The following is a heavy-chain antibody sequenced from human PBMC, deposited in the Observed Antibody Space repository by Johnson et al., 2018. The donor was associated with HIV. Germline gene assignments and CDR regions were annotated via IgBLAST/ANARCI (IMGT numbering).Heavy chain of an antibody. Sequence: VQLVESGGGLVQPGGSLRLSCAASGFTFSTYAMSWVRQAPGRGLEWVSAISGGGGSTYYADSVKGRFTISRDNSKNTLYLQMNSLRAEDTALYDCARGSRYTYDNDDVYLLQAFDVWGQGTVVTVSS. CDR2: ISGGGGST. J-gene: IGHJ3*01. CDR1: GFTFSTYA. D-gene: IGHD3-16*01. CDR3: ARGSRYTYDNDDVYLLQAFDV. V-gene: IGHV3-23*04.